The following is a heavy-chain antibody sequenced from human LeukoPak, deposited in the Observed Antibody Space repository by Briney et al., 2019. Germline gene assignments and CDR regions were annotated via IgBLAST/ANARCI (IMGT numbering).Heavy chain of an antibody. D-gene: IGHD3-22*01. CDR3: AKGYYDSSLHYFDY. V-gene: IGHV3-23*01. Sequence: PGGSLRLSCAASGFTFSTYAMSWVRQAPGKGLEWVAGISGSGGSTYYADSVKGRFTISRDNSKNTLYLQMNSLRAEDTAVYYCAKGYYDSSLHYFDYWGQGILVTVSS. CDR1: GFTFSTYA. CDR2: ISGSGGST. J-gene: IGHJ4*02.